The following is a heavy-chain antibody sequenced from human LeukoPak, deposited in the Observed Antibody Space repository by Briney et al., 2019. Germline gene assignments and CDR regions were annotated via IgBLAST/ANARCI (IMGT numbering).Heavy chain of an antibody. V-gene: IGHV4-59*08. Sequence: NTSETLFLTRTVSGGSISGYYWRWIRQPPGKTLEWIAHIHYTGRTTYNPSLQSRVTMSLDTSRNQFSLNLNSVSATDTTVYYCARHKDGRSWPLDYWGPGTLVTVSS. D-gene: IGHD3-10*01. CDR2: IHYTGRT. CDR1: GGSISGYY. CDR3: ARHKDGRSWPLDY. J-gene: IGHJ4*02.